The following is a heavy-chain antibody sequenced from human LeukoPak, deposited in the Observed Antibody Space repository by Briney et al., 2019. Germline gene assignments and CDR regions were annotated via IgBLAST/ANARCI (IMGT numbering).Heavy chain of an antibody. CDR1: GDSISSDY. CDR2: IYYSGST. D-gene: IGHD6-19*01. V-gene: IGHV4-59*01. CDR3: ARHAAVEGSSGWSPLWWFDP. J-gene: IGHJ5*02. Sequence: PSETLSLTCTVSGDSISSDYWTWIRQPPGKGLEWIGYIYYSGSTDCNPSLKSRVTILVDTPKNQFSLKLSSVTAADTAIYYCARHAAVEGSSGWSPLWWFDPWGQGTLVTVSS.